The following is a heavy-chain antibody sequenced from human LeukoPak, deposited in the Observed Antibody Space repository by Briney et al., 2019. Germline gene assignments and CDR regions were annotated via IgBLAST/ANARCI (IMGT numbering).Heavy chain of an antibody. CDR3: ARGKPRYYYDSSGYHLGDFDY. J-gene: IGHJ4*02. CDR1: GGSFSDYY. CDR2: INHSGST. Sequence: PSETLSLTCAVYGGSFSDYYWSWIRQPPGKGLEWIGEINHSGSTNYNPSLKSRVTISVDTSKNQFSLKLSSVTAADTAVYYCARGKPRYYYDSSGYHLGDFDYWGQGTLVTVSS. D-gene: IGHD3-22*01. V-gene: IGHV4-34*01.